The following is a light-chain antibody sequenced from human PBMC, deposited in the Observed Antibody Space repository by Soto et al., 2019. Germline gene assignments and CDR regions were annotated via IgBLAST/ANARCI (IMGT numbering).Light chain of an antibody. CDR1: QGISSY. CDR3: QQLNSFPPLFT. V-gene: IGKV1-9*01. Sequence: DIQLTQSPSFLSASVGDRVTITCRARQGISSYLAWYQQRPGEPPELLIYGASTLQSGVASRFSGSGSGTEFTLTISSLQPEDFATHFCQQLNSFPPLFTFGPGTTVDIK. CDR2: GAS. J-gene: IGKJ3*01.